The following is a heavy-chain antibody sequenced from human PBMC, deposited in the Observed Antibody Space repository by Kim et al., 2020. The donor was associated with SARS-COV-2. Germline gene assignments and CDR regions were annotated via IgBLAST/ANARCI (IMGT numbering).Heavy chain of an antibody. CDR3: ARARNSGSYYGRAYNWFDP. V-gene: IGHV4-34*01. CDR2: INHSGST. CDR1: AGSFSGYY. Sequence: SETLSLTCGVYAGSFSGYYLSWIRQPPGKGLEWIGEINHSGSTNYNPSLKSRVTISVDTSKNQISLKLSSLTAADTAVYYCARARNSGSYYGRAYNWFDPWGQGTLVTVSS. D-gene: IGHD3-10*01. J-gene: IGHJ5*02.